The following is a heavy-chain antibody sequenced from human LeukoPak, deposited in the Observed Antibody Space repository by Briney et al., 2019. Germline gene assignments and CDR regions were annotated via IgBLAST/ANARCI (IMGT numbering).Heavy chain of an antibody. CDR3: AKGGTDILTGYSLYYFDY. D-gene: IGHD3-9*01. V-gene: IGHV3-23*01. CDR2: ISGSGGST. CDR1: GFTFSSYA. J-gene: IGHJ4*02. Sequence: GGSLRLSCAASGFTFSSYAMSWVRQAPGKGLEWVSAISGSGGSTYYADSVKGRFTTSRDNSKNTLYLQMNSLRAEDTAVYYCAKGGTDILTGYSLYYFDYWGQGTLVTVSS.